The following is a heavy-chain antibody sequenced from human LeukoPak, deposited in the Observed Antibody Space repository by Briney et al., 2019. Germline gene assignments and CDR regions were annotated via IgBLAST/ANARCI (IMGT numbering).Heavy chain of an antibody. CDR2: ISAYNGNT. J-gene: IGHJ4*02. V-gene: IGHV1-18*01. CDR1: GFTFTSHG. D-gene: IGHD2-15*01. CDR3: ARDQRYCSGGSCPFDY. Sequence: ASMKGFWKASGFTFTSHGISWGGQAPGQRVEWMGWISAYNGNTNYAQKLQGRVTMTTDTSTSTAYMELRSLRSDDTAVYYCARDQRYCSGGSCPFDYWGQGTLVTVSS.